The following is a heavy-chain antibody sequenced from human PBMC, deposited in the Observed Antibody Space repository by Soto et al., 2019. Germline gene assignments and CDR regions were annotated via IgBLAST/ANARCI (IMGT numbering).Heavy chain of an antibody. CDR3: ARHQTHSSSYVDP. CDR2: IYYSGST. D-gene: IGHD6-13*01. Sequence: SETLSLTCTVSGGSISSYYWSWIRQPPGKGLEWIGYIYYSGSTNYNPSLKSRVTISVDTSKNQFSLKLSSVTAADTAVYYCARHQTHSSSYVDPWGQGTLVTVSS. V-gene: IGHV4-59*01. CDR1: GGSISSYY. J-gene: IGHJ5*02.